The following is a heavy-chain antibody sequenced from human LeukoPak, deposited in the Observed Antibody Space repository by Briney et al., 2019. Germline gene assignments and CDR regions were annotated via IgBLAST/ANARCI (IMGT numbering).Heavy chain of an antibody. Sequence: SETLSLTYAVYGRSFSCYYWSWIRQPPGKGLEWIGEINHSGSTNYNPSLKSRVTISVDTSKNQFSLKLSSVTAADTAVYYCARSKLELPRFDYWGQGTLVTVPS. D-gene: IGHD1-7*01. CDR1: GRSFSCYY. J-gene: IGHJ4*02. CDR2: INHSGST. CDR3: ARSKLELPRFDY. V-gene: IGHV4-34*01.